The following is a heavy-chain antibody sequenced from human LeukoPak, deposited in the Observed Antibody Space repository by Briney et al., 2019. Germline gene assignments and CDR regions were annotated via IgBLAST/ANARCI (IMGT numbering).Heavy chain of an antibody. CDR1: GFTFSSYW. Sequence: RGSLRLSCAASGFTFSSYWMSWVRQAPGKGLEWVANIKQDGSEKYYVDSVKGRFTISRDNAKNSLYLQMNSLRAEDTAVYYCSAAYGAVSHWGQGTLVTVSS. CDR2: IKQDGSEK. CDR3: SAAYGAVSH. V-gene: IGHV3-7*01. D-gene: IGHD4-17*01. J-gene: IGHJ4*02.